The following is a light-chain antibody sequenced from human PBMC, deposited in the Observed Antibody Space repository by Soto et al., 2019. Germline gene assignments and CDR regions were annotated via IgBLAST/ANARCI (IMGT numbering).Light chain of an antibody. CDR1: STDVGGYNY. CDR3: CSYAGRDTLYV. J-gene: IGLJ1*01. CDR2: DVS. Sequence: QSVLTQPRSVSGSPGQSVTISCTGTSTDVGGYNYVSWYQQHPGKVPKLILYDVSKRPSGVPDRFSGSKSGNTASLTISGLQAEDEADHYCCSYAGRDTLYVFGSGTKLTVL. V-gene: IGLV2-11*01.